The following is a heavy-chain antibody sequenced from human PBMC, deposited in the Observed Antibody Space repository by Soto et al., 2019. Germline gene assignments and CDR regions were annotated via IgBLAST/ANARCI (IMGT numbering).Heavy chain of an antibody. Sequence: GGSLRLSCAASGFTFSSYGMHWVRQAPGKGLEWVAVIWYDGSNKYYAESVKGRFTISRDNSKNTLYLQMNSLRAEDTAVYYCARDSHVGSGWQLTADYWGQGTLVSVAS. J-gene: IGHJ4*02. CDR3: ARDSHVGSGWQLTADY. CDR2: IWYDGSNK. V-gene: IGHV3-33*01. CDR1: GFTFSSYG. D-gene: IGHD6-19*01.